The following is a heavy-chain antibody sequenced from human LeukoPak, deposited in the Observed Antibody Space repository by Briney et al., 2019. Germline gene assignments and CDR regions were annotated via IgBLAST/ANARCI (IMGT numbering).Heavy chain of an antibody. CDR2: IKSKTDGGTT. Sequence: GGSLRLSCAASGFTFSNAWMSWVRRAPGKGLEWVGLIKSKTDGGTTDYAAPVKGRFTISRDDSNNTPYLQMNSLKTEDTAVYYCTTGGVVVVVAAILADYWGQGTLVTVSS. D-gene: IGHD2-15*01. J-gene: IGHJ4*02. V-gene: IGHV3-15*01. CDR3: TTGGVVVVVAAILADY. CDR1: GFTFSNAW.